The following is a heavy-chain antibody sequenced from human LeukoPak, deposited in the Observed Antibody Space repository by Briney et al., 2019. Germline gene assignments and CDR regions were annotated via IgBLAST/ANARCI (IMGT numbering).Heavy chain of an antibody. Sequence: GGSLRLSCAASGFTFSSYSMNWVRQAPGKGLEWVSSISSSSSYIYYADSVKGRFTISRDNAKNSLYLQMNSLRSDDTAVYYCARGPSKYQLPWGGDAFDIWGQGTMVTVSS. J-gene: IGHJ3*02. CDR2: ISSSSSYI. CDR3: ARGPSKYQLPWGGDAFDI. CDR1: GFTFSSYS. D-gene: IGHD2-2*01. V-gene: IGHV3-21*04.